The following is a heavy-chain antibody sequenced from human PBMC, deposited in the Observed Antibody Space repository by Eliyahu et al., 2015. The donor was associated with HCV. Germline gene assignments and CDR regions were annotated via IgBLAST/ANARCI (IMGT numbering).Heavy chain of an antibody. D-gene: IGHD1-26*01. Sequence: EVQLVESGGGLVQPGRSLRLSCAASGFTFDVYAMHWVRQAPGKGLEWVSGISWNSGSIGYADSVKGRFTISRDNAKNSLYLQMNSLRAEDTALYYCAKGNRGELLRGFDYWGQGTLVTVSS. J-gene: IGHJ4*02. CDR2: ISWNSGSI. CDR3: AKGNRGELLRGFDY. CDR1: GFTFDVYA. V-gene: IGHV3-9*01.